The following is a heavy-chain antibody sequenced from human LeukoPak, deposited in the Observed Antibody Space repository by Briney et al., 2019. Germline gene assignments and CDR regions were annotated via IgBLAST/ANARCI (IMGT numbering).Heavy chain of an antibody. D-gene: IGHD4-17*01. CDR1: GYSFTNYW. V-gene: IGHV5-10-1*01. J-gene: IGHJ4*02. Sequence: GESLTISCKASGYSFTNYWISWVRQMPGKGLEWMGRIDPSDSYTKYSPSFEGHVTISVDKSISTAFLHWNSLKASDNAMYYCATGASKVTTDFANYWGQGTQVAVSS. CDR3: ATGASKVTTDFANY. CDR2: IDPSDSYT.